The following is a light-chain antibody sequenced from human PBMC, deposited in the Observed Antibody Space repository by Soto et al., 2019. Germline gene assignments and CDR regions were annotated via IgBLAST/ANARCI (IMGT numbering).Light chain of an antibody. CDR1: SSNVGSNP. V-gene: IGLV1-44*01. CDR2: SVN. Sequence: QSVLTQPPSASGTPGQRVTISCSGSSSNVGSNPVDWYQQIPGTAPKVLIYSVNQRPAGVPDRFSGSKSGTSASLAINGLQSEDGSNYYCAAWDDSLNALGFGGGTKVTVL. CDR3: AAWDDSLNALG. J-gene: IGLJ2*01.